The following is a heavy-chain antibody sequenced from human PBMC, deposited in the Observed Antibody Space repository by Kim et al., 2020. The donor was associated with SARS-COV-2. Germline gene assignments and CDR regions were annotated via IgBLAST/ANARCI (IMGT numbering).Heavy chain of an antibody. J-gene: IGHJ4*02. CDR2: IYYSGST. V-gene: IGHV4-39*01. D-gene: IGHD2-2*01. Sequence: SETLSLTCTVSGGSISSSSYYWGWIRQPPGKGLEWIGSIYYSGSTYYNPSLKSRVTISVDTSKNQFSLKLSSVTAADTAVYYCARQPSEYCSSTSCYVELFDYWGQGTLVTVSS. CDR1: GGSISSSSYY. CDR3: ARQPSEYCSSTSCYVELFDY.